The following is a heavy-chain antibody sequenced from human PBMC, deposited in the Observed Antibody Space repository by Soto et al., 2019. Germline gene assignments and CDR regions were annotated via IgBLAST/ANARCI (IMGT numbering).Heavy chain of an antibody. D-gene: IGHD3-16*01. Sequence: QVQLVQSGAEVKKPGASVKVSCKTSGYTFTNYDINWVRQATGQGLEWMGWMNPNSGNTGSTQKFQGRITRPRDTSIGTAYMELTSLRSEDTAVYYCARVWGTIDYWGQGTLVTVSS. CDR2: MNPNSGNT. V-gene: IGHV1-8*01. J-gene: IGHJ4*02. CDR3: ARVWGTIDY. CDR1: GYTFTNYD.